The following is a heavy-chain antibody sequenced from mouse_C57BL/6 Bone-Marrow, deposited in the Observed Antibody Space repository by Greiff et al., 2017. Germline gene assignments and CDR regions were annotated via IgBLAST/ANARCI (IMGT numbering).Heavy chain of an antibody. D-gene: IGHD1-1*01. J-gene: IGHJ3*01. CDR1: GYTFTSYW. V-gene: IGHV1-64*01. Sequence: QVQLQQPGAELVKPGASVKLSCKASGYTFTSYWMHWVKQRSGQGLEWIGMFHPSSGSTNYNEKFKSKATLTVDKSSSPSYMQLSSLTSEDSAVYYCARWNYYPFAYWGQGTLVTVSA. CDR3: ARWNYYPFAY. CDR2: FHPSSGST.